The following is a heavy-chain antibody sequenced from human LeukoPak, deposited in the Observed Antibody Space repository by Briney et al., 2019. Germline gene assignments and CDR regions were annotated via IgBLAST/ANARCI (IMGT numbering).Heavy chain of an antibody. D-gene: IGHD2-2*01. Sequence: ASVKVSCKASGYTFTSYDINWVRQATGQGLEWMGWMNPNSGNTGYAQKFQGRVTITRNTSISTAYMELSSLRSEDTAVYYCARSHCSSTSCYENWFDPWGQGTLVTVSS. J-gene: IGHJ5*02. CDR2: MNPNSGNT. CDR3: ARSHCSSTSCYENWFDP. CDR1: GYTFTSYD. V-gene: IGHV1-8*03.